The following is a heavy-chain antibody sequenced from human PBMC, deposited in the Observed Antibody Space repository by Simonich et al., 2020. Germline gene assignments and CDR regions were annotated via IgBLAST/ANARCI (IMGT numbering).Heavy chain of an antibody. Sequence: EVQLVESGGGLIQPGGSLRLSCAASGFTVSSNYMSWVRQAPGEGLEGVSVIYSGGNTYYSDSVKGRFTISRDNSKNTLYLQINSLRAEDTAVYYCARWTATGYYFDYWGQGTLVTVSS. J-gene: IGHJ4*02. CDR1: GFTVSSNY. CDR2: IYSGGNT. V-gene: IGHV3-53*01. D-gene: IGHD1-1*01. CDR3: ARWTATGYYFDY.